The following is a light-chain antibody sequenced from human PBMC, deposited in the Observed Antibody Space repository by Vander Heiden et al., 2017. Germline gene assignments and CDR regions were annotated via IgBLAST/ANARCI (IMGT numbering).Light chain of an antibody. J-gene: IGKJ2*01. CDR2: WAS. V-gene: IGKV4-1*01. Sequence: DIGLTQSPASLSVSLGERATINCKSSQTVLYSSNNKNYLAWYQQKPGQPPKLLIYWASTRESGVPERFSGSGSGTDFTLTISSLQAEDVAVYYCQQYYSTPYTFGQGTKLEIK. CDR1: QTVLYSSNNKNY. CDR3: QQYYSTPYT.